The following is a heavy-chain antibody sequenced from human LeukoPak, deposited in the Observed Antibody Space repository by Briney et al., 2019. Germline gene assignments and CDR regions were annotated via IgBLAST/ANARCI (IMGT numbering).Heavy chain of an antibody. J-gene: IGHJ4*02. Sequence: ASVKVSCKASGYTFTSYGISWVRQAPGQGLEWMGRINPNSGDTNYAQKFQGRVTMTRDTSISTAYMELSRLRSDDTAVYYCARDYCSSTSCLFDYWGQGTLVTVSA. CDR1: GYTFTSYG. D-gene: IGHD2-2*01. CDR2: INPNSGDT. V-gene: IGHV1-2*06. CDR3: ARDYCSSTSCLFDY.